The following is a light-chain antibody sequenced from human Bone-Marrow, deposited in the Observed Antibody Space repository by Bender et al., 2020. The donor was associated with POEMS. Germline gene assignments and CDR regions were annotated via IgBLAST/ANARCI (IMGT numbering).Light chain of an antibody. CDR2: DVN. CDR3: GSYRGGNTVV. J-gene: IGLJ2*01. V-gene: IGLV2-14*01. CDR1: SSDVGGYNS. Sequence: SALTQPASVSGSPGQSITISCTGTSSDVGGYNSVSWYQQYPGKAPKLMIYDVNNRPSEISNRFSASKSGNTASLTISGLQAEDEADYYCGSYRGGNTVVFGGGTKVTVL.